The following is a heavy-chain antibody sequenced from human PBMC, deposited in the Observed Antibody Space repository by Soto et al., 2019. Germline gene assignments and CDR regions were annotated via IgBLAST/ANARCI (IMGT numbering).Heavy chain of an antibody. CDR3: ARDECSGGSCYPNYFDY. J-gene: IGHJ4*02. V-gene: IGHV3-30-3*01. CDR2: ISYDGSNK. D-gene: IGHD2-15*01. CDR1: GFTFSSYA. Sequence: GGSLRLSCAASGFTFSSYAMHWVRQAPGKGLEWVAVISYDGSNKYYADSVKGRFTISRDNSKNTLYLQMNSLRAEDTAVYYCARDECSGGSCYPNYFDYWGQGTLVTVSS.